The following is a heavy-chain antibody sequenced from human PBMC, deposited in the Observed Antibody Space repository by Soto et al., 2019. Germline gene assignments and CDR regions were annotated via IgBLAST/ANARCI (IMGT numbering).Heavy chain of an antibody. CDR2: IYYSGNT. Sequence: NPSETLSLTCAVSGGSMRSGDYSWSWIRQPPGKGLEWIGYIYYSGNTYYNPSLKSRVTISVDTSKNQFSLKLSSVTAADTAVYYCARAPGYGGNSDYYYGMDVWGQGTTVTVSS. V-gene: IGHV4-30-2*05. CDR1: GGSMRSGDYS. CDR3: ARAPGYGGNSDYYYGMDV. D-gene: IGHD4-17*01. J-gene: IGHJ6*02.